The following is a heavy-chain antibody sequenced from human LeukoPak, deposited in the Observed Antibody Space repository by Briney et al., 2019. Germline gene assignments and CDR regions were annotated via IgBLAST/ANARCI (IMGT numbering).Heavy chain of an antibody. V-gene: IGHV1-2*06. CDR3: ARGTGYSSPFDY. CDR2: INPNSGGT. Sequence: ASVKVSCKASGYTFTGHYMHWVRQAPGQGPEWMGRINPNSGGTNYAQKFQGRVTMTRDTSISTAYMELSRLRSDDTAVYYCARGTGYSSPFDYWGQGTLVTVSS. CDR1: GYTFTGHY. J-gene: IGHJ4*02. D-gene: IGHD6-13*01.